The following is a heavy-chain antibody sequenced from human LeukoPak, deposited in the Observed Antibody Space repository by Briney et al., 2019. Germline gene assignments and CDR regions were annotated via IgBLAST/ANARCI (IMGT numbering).Heavy chain of an antibody. CDR1: GASVSSSSYY. CDR3: ARQGEGGRAFDI. CDR2: IYYSGST. Sequence: SETLSLTCTVSGASVSSSSYYWGWICQPPGKGLEWIATIYYSGSTYYNPSLKSRVTISVDTSKNQFSLNVSSMTAADTAVYYCARQGEGGRAFDIWGQGTMVTVSS. J-gene: IGHJ3*02. D-gene: IGHD1-26*01. V-gene: IGHV4-39*01.